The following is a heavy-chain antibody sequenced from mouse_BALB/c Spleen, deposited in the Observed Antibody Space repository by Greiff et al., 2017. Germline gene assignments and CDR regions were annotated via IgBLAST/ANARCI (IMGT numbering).Heavy chain of an antibody. Sequence: EVQLVESGGGLVQPGGSRKLSCAASGFTFSSYAMSWVRQSPEKRLEWVAEISSGGSYTYYPDTVTGRFTISRDNAKNTLYLEMSSLRSEDTAMYYCARGYGSSPYAMDYWGQGTSVTVSS. D-gene: IGHD1-1*01. CDR3: ARGYGSSPYAMDY. CDR1: GFTFSSYA. V-gene: IGHV5-9-4*01. CDR2: ISSGGSYT. J-gene: IGHJ4*01.